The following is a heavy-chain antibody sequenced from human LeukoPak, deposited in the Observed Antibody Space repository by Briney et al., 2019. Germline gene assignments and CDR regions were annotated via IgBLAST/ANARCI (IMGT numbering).Heavy chain of an antibody. J-gene: IGHJ4*02. D-gene: IGHD5-24*01. CDR1: GGSIGGYY. CDR2: IYYTGRI. Sequence: PSETLSLTCTVSGGSIGGYYWSWIRQPPGKGLEWIGYIYYTGRINYNPSLESRVTISVDTSKNQFSLNLSSVTAADTAVYYCARCRDGYNLVDYWGQGTLVTVSS. V-gene: IGHV4-59*08. CDR3: ARCRDGYNLVDY.